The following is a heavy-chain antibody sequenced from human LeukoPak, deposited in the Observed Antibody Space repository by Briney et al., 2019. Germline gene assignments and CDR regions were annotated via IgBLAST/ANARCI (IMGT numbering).Heavy chain of an antibody. Sequence: ASVKVSCKASGYTFTSYGISWVRQAPGQGLEWMGWINPNSGGTNYAQKFQGWVTMTGDTSISTAYMELSRLRSDDTAVYYCARGRTYYYDSSGYCLDYWGQGTLVTVSS. CDR2: INPNSGGT. J-gene: IGHJ4*02. D-gene: IGHD3-22*01. V-gene: IGHV1-2*04. CDR3: ARGRTYYYDSSGYCLDY. CDR1: GYTFTSYG.